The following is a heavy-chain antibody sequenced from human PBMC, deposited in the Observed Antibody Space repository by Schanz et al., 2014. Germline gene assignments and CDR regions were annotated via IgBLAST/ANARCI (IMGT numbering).Heavy chain of an antibody. CDR1: GYTFTNYG. CDR3: ARGNTIFGVVILGWLDP. V-gene: IGHV1-69*04. J-gene: IGHJ5*02. Sequence: QVQLVQSGAEVKKPGASVRVSCKASGYTFTNYGITWVRQAPGQGLEWMGRIIPNLGSANYAQKFQGRVTITADKSTSTVYMELSSLRSEDTAIYYCARGNTIFGVVILGWLDPWGQGTLVTVSS. D-gene: IGHD3-3*01. CDR2: IIPNLGSA.